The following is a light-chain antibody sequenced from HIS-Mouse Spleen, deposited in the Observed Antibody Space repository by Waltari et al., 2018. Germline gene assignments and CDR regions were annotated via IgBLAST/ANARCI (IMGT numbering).Light chain of an antibody. CDR3: QQLNSYPPT. Sequence: DIQLTQSPSFLSASVGDRVTITCRASQGISRYLAWYQQQPGKAPKLLIYAASTLQSVVPSRFSGSGSGTEFTLTISSLQPEDFATYYCQQLNSYPPTFGQGTKVEIK. V-gene: IGKV1-9*01. CDR2: AAS. J-gene: IGKJ1*01. CDR1: QGISRY.